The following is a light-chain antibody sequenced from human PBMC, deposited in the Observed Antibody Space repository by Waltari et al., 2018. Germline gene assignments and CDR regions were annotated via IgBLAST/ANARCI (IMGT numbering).Light chain of an antibody. CDR2: RDT. Sequence: SYELTQPVSVSVALGQTARITCGGNNIGDKIVHWYQQKPGQAPVLVIFRDTNRPSGIPERFSGSNSGNTATLTISSAQGGDEADYYCQVWTTCAGVFGGGTKLSVL. J-gene: IGLJ3*02. V-gene: IGLV3-9*01. CDR1: NIGDKI. CDR3: QVWTTCAGV.